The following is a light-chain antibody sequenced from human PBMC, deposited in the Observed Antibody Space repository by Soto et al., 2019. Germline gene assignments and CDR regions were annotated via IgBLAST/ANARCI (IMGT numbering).Light chain of an antibody. Sequence: EIVLTQSPGTLSLSPGERATLSCRASQSVSRSYLAWYQQKPGQAPRLLIYGASSRATGIPDRFSGSGSGTDFTLTMSTLEHEDIAVYYCQQYGSSPPYTFGQGTKLEIK. CDR3: QQYGSSPPYT. J-gene: IGKJ2*01. CDR1: QSVSRSY. V-gene: IGKV3-20*01. CDR2: GAS.